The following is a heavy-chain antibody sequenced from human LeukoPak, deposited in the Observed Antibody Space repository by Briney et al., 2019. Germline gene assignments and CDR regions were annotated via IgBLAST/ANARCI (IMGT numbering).Heavy chain of an antibody. D-gene: IGHD2-15*01. V-gene: IGHV3-7*01. CDR3: ARDLVVVVAATSFNWFDP. CDR2: IKQDGSEN. J-gene: IGHJ5*02. Sequence: GGSLRLSCAASGFTFSSYWMSRVRQAPGKGLEWVANIKQDGSENYYVDSVKGRFTISRDNAKNSLYLQMNSLRAEDTAVYYCARDLVVVVAATSFNWFDPWGQGTLVTVSS. CDR1: GFTFSSYW.